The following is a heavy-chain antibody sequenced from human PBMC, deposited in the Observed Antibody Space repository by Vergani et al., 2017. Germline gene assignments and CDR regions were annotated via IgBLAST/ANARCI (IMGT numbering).Heavy chain of an antibody. J-gene: IGHJ3*02. CDR3: ARGSHGIWGAFDI. CDR2: ISSSSSTI. Sequence: EVQLVESGGGLVQPGGSLRLSCAASGFTFSSYSMNWVRQAPGKGLEWVSYISSSSSTIYYADSVKGRFTISRDNAKNSLYLQMNSLRAEDTAVYYCARGSHGIWGAFDIWGQGTMVTVSS. V-gene: IGHV3-48*01. D-gene: IGHD3-16*01. CDR1: GFTFSSYS.